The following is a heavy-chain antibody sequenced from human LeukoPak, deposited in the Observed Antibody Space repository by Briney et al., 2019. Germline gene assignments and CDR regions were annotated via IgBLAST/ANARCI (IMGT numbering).Heavy chain of an antibody. J-gene: IGHJ4*02. D-gene: IGHD1-14*01. Sequence: GGSLRLSCAASGFTVITNDMTWVRQAPGKGLEWVSVLYSDGNTKYADSVQGRFTISRDNSKNTLYLEMNSLSPDDTAGYYCARGVEPLAANTLAYWGQGTLVTVSS. CDR3: ARGVEPLAANTLAY. CDR2: LYSDGNT. CDR1: GFTVITND. V-gene: IGHV3-53*01.